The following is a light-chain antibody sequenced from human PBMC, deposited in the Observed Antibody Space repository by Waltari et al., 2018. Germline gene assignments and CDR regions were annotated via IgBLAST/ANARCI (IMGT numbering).Light chain of an antibody. J-gene: IGLJ3*02. V-gene: IGLV2-14*01. CDR1: SGDIGSYNY. CDR3: SSYTTSSTWV. CDR2: DVR. Sequence: QSALTQPASVSGSPGQSITISCTGTSGDIGSYNYVYWYQQYPGKAPKLMISDVRKRPSGVSNRVSCSKSGNTASLTISGLQAEDEADYYCSSYTTSSTWVFVGGTKLTVL.